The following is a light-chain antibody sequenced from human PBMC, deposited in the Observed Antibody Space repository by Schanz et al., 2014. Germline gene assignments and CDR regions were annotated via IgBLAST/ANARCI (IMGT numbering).Light chain of an antibody. CDR3: QQFAGSPWT. Sequence: EIVMTQSPATLSVSPGERATLSCRASQSVRSFLNWYQHKPGQAPRLLIYGASTRATGIPVRFSGSGSGTEFTLTISSLQSEDFAVYYCQQFAGSPWTFGQGTTVEIK. J-gene: IGKJ1*01. CDR1: QSVRSF. CDR2: GAS. V-gene: IGKV3-15*01.